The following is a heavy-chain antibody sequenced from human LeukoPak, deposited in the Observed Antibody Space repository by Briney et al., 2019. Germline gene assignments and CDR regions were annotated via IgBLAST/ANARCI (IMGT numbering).Heavy chain of an antibody. CDR2: IIPIFGTA. V-gene: IGHV1-69*13. CDR3: ARDPLPPTHGFDY. J-gene: IGHJ4*02. CDR1: GGTFSSYA. Sequence: SVKVSCKASGGTFSSYAISWVRQAPGQGLEWMGGIIPIFGTANYAQKFQGRVTITADESTSTAYMELSSLRSEDTAVYCCARDPLPPTHGFDYWGQGTLVTVSS.